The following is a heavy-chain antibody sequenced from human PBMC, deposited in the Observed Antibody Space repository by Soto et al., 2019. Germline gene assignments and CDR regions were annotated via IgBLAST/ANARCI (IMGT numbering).Heavy chain of an antibody. CDR3: ARGGVTDYYGMDV. J-gene: IGHJ6*02. Sequence: ASVKVSCKASGYTFTVYYMHCVLQSPGQWLEWMGCINPNSGGTNYAQKFQGRVTMTRDTSISTAYMELSRLRSDDTAVYYCARGGVTDYYGMDVWGQGTTVTVSS. V-gene: IGHV1-2*02. D-gene: IGHD5-18*01. CDR2: INPNSGGT. CDR1: GYTFTVYY.